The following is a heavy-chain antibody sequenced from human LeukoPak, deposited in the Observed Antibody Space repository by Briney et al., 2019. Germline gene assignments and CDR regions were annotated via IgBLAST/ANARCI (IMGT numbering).Heavy chain of an antibody. D-gene: IGHD1/OR15-1a*01. CDR2: ISGSGGST. CDR3: AKTPYAQQPYYFDY. Sequence: GGSLRLSCAASGFTFSSNYMSWVRQAPGKGLEWVSAISGSGGSTYYADSVRGRFTISRDNSKNTLYLQMNSLRAEDTAVYYCAKTPYAQQPYYFDYWGQGTLVTVSS. J-gene: IGHJ4*02. V-gene: IGHV3-23*01. CDR1: GFTFSSNY.